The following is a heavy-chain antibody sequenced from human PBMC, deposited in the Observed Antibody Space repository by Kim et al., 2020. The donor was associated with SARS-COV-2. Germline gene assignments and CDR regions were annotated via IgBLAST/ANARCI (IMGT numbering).Heavy chain of an antibody. CDR3: ARYGSGSYPGRGMDV. CDR2: ISSSSSTI. J-gene: IGHJ6*02. V-gene: IGHV3-48*02. CDR1: GFTFSSYS. Sequence: GGSLRLSCAASGFTFSSYSMNWVRQAPGKGLEWVSYISSSSSTIYYADSVKGRFTISRDNAKNSLYLQMNSLRDEDTAVYYCARYGSGSYPGRGMDVWGQGTTVTVSS. D-gene: IGHD3-10*01.